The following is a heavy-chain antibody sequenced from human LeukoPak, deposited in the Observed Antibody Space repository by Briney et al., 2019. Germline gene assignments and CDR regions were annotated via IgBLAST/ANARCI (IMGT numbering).Heavy chain of an antibody. D-gene: IGHD6-6*01. CDR2: ISPSGSAT. Sequence: GGSLRLSCAPSGFPFSSHWMGWVRQAPGKGLEWVSTISPSGSATYYADSVKGRFTISRDNSKTTLYLQMNGLRDEDTALYHCTRDKSASSPREWFDPWGQGTVVTVSS. V-gene: IGHV3-23*01. CDR3: TRDKSASSPREWFDP. CDR1: GFPFSSHW. J-gene: IGHJ5*02.